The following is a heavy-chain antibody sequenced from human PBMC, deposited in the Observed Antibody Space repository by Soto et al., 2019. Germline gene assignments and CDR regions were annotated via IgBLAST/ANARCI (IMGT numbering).Heavy chain of an antibody. CDR3: ARGRDDGSGSLNGFDP. V-gene: IGHV4-4*02. Sequence: QVQLQASGPGLVKPSGTLSLTCGVSGGSISSNNWWCWVRQPPGQGLEYIGQIYHSGSTNYNPCLNRRTTISVDNPKNHLALKLSSATASDTAVHYCARGRDDGSGSLNGFDPWGQKRWSPSPQ. D-gene: IGHD3-10*01. CDR1: GGSISSNNW. CDR2: IYHSGST. J-gene: IGHJ5*02.